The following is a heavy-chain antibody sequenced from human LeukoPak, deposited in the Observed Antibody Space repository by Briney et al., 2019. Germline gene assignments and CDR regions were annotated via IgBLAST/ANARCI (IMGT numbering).Heavy chain of an antibody. V-gene: IGHV3-23*01. CDR2: LCGIGDGT. CDR1: GFTFSTYA. D-gene: IGHD3-22*01. CDR3: AKGGPQLYYDSSGYYFLDY. Sequence: GGSLRLSCAAPGFTFSTYAMSWVRQAPGKGLEWVSALCGIGDGTYHAEFVKGRFTMSRDNSKNMLYLQINSLRAEDTAVYYCAKGGPQLYYDSSGYYFLDYWGQGTLVTVSS. J-gene: IGHJ4*02.